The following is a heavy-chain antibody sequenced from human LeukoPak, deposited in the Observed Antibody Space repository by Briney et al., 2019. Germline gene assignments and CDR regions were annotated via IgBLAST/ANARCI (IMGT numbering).Heavy chain of an antibody. CDR2: IYYSGST. J-gene: IGHJ4*02. CDR3: AGLGWDQLVGGEY. D-gene: IGHD6-13*01. CDR1: GGSISSSSYY. V-gene: IGHV4-39*07. Sequence: SETLSLTCTVSGGSISSSSYYWGWIRQPPGKGLDWIGNIYYSGSTYYNPSLKSRVTISVDTSKNQFSLKLSSVTAADTAVYYCAGLGWDQLVGGEYWGQGTLVTVSS.